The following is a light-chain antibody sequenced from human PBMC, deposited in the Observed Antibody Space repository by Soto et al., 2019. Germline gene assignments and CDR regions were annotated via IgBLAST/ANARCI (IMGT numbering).Light chain of an antibody. V-gene: IGKV1-39*01. CDR2: AAS. CDR3: QHIYTIPIT. J-gene: IGKJ5*01. Sequence: DIQLTQSPSSLSASLGDRVTISRRASQSISSDLNWYQQKAGKAPKLLIYAASSLHSGVPARFSGSGSGTHFTLTISSLQAEDFATYYCQHIYTIPITFGQGTRLEIK. CDR1: QSISSD.